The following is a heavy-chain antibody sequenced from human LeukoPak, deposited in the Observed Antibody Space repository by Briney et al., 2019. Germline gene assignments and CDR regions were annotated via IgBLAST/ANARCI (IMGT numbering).Heavy chain of an antibody. CDR3: ARYYYELHAFDI. CDR2: ISSGGTTI. D-gene: IGHD3-22*01. CDR1: GFSFSSYE. V-gene: IGHV3-48*03. J-gene: IGHJ3*02. Sequence: GGSLRLSCAASGFSFSSYEMNWVRQAPGKGLEWVSYISSGGTTIYYVDAVKGRFTVSRDNAKKSLFLQMNSLRAEDTAVYYCARYYYELHAFDIWGRGAMVTVSS.